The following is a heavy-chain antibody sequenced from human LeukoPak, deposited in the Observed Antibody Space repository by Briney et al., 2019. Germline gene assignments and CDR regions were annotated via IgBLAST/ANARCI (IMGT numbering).Heavy chain of an antibody. V-gene: IGHV3-48*04. CDR2: ISSSGSTI. J-gene: IGHJ3*02. Sequence: GRSLRLSCAASGFTFSSYAMHWVRQAPGKGLEWVSYISSSGSTIYYADSVKGRFTISRDNAKNSLYLQMNSLRAEDTAVYYCARETELGGSDAFDIWGQGTMVTVSS. CDR1: GFTFSSYA. CDR3: ARETELGGSDAFDI. D-gene: IGHD2-15*01.